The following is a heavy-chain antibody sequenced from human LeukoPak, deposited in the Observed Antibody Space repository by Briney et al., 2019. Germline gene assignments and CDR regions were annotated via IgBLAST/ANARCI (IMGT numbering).Heavy chain of an antibody. V-gene: IGHV3-11*01. CDR3: ARDRLGDYDHSGYYDK. CDR1: VFTFSDYY. D-gene: IGHD3-22*01. J-gene: IGHJ4*02. CDR2: ICDSGRTV. Sequence: TGGSLRLSCAASVFTFSDYYMSWLRQAPGKGLEWVAYICDSGRTVYYADSVKGRFTICRDNAKNSVYLQMNNLGAEDTAVYYCARDRLGDYDHSGYYDKWGQGTLVTVSS.